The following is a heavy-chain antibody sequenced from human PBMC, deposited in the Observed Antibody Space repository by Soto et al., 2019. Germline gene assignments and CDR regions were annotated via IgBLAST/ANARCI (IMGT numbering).Heavy chain of an antibody. CDR1: GGSFSGYS. V-gene: IGHV4-34*01. CDR3: ARAKIPALFDS. CDR2: INHSGST. D-gene: IGHD2-21*01. J-gene: IGHJ4*02. Sequence: QVQLQQWGAGLLKPSETLSLTCAVYGGSFSGYSWTWIRQPPGTGLEWIGEINHSGSTNYNPSLKSRVTISVDTSKNQFSLKLTSVTAADTAVYYCARAKIPALFDSWGQGTLVTVSS.